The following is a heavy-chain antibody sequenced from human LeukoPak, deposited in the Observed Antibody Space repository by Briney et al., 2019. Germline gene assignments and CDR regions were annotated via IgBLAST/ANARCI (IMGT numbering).Heavy chain of an antibody. CDR3: AREEVSGGYSYGREFDY. D-gene: IGHD5-18*01. Sequence: GASVKVSCKASGYTFTGYYMHWVRQAPGQGLEWMGWINPNSGGTNYAQKFQGRVTMTRDTSISTAYMELSRLRSDDTAVYYCAREEVSGGYSYGREFDYWGQGTLVTVSS. J-gene: IGHJ4*02. V-gene: IGHV1-2*02. CDR1: GYTFTGYY. CDR2: INPNSGGT.